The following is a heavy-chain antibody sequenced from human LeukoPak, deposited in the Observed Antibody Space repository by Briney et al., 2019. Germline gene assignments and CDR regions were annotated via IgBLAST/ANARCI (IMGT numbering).Heavy chain of an antibody. D-gene: IGHD1-26*01. V-gene: IGHV3-74*01. CDR1: ASTFSNYW. CDR2: INPDGSGT. J-gene: IGHJ3*02. CDR3: SWDHTGKEDI. Sequence: GGSLRLSCTASASTFSNYWMHWVRQAPGKGLVWVSRINPDGSGTNYADSVAGRFTISRDNAKNTLYLQMSSLRADDTAVYYCSWDHTGKEDIWGQGTMVTVSS.